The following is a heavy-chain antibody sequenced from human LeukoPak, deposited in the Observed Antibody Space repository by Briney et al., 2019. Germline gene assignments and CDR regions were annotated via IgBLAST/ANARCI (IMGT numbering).Heavy chain of an antibody. CDR2: ISGGGGT. Sequence: GGSLRLSCAASGFTVSNNFMSWVRQAPGQGLEWVSLISGGGGTYYAASVKGRFTISRGNSENSLYLQMNSLRPEDTAAYYCARVVDSTRAFHVWGQGTLV. D-gene: IGHD2-21*01. V-gene: IGHV3-66*01. J-gene: IGHJ3*01. CDR1: GFTVSNNF. CDR3: ARVVDSTRAFHV.